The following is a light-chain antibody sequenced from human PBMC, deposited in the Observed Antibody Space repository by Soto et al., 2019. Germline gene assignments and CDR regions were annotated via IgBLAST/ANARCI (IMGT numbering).Light chain of an antibody. CDR2: GAS. CDR3: QQYSDSSLT. Sequence: EIVLTQSPGTLSLSPGEGATLSCRASQSVRSSYLAWYQKRLGQPPKLLIYGASTRATGIPDRISGSGSGTDFTHTISRLEPGDFAVYYCQQYSDSSLTFGGGTKVEIK. J-gene: IGKJ4*01. V-gene: IGKV3-20*01. CDR1: QSVRSSY.